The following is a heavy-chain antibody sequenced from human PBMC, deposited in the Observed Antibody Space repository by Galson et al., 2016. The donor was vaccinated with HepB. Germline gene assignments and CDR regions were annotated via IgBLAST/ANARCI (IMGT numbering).Heavy chain of an antibody. Sequence: SLRLSCAAPGFTVSSHYMGWVRQAPGKGLEWVSIIYPGGETHYADSLKGRFTISRDNPKNTFYLQMNSLRAEDTAVYYCVTDHGPSGWLYWGQGTLVIVSS. CDR2: IYPGGET. CDR1: GFTVSSHY. CDR3: VTDHGPSGWLY. V-gene: IGHV3-53*01. J-gene: IGHJ4*02. D-gene: IGHD6-19*01.